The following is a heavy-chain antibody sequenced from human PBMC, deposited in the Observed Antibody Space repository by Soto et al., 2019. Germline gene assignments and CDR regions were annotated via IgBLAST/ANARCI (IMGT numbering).Heavy chain of an antibody. CDR1: GGSVRGYY. CDR2: INHSGTT. D-gene: IGHD2-2*01. V-gene: IGHV4-34*01. Sequence: QVQLHQWGAGLLKPSETLSLTCAVHGGSVRGYYWTRIRQAPEKGLEWIGEINHSGTTNYSPSLKSRVTLSVDTSKNQFSRILSSVTAADTAVYYCARGGEYQLLLRDYYYFNMGVWGTGTTLTV. J-gene: IGHJ6*03. CDR3: ARGGEYQLLLRDYYYFNMGV.